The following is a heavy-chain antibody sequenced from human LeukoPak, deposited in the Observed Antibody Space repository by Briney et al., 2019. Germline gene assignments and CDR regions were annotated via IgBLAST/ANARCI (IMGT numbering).Heavy chain of an antibody. CDR3: ARRAMVTRDDAFDI. D-gene: IGHD5-18*01. CDR1: GLTFSSYS. J-gene: IGHJ3*02. CDR2: ISSSSSYI. Sequence: PGGSLRLSCAASGLTFSSYSMNWVRQAPGKGLEWVSSISSSSSYIYYADSVKGRFTISRDNAKNSLYLQMNSLRAEDTAVYYCARRAMVTRDDAFDIWGQGTMVTVSS. V-gene: IGHV3-21*01.